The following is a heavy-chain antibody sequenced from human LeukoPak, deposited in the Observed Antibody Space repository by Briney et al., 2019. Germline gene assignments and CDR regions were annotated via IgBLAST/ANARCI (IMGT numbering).Heavy chain of an antibody. V-gene: IGHV3-23*01. J-gene: IGHJ4*02. D-gene: IGHD3-10*01. CDR1: GFTFSSHA. CDR2: IRGSSDVI. Sequence: PGGSLRLSCAASGFTFSSHAMSWVRQAPGKGLEWVSLIRGSSDVIEYADSVRGRFTISRDNSKNTVSLQLNNLRAEDTALYYCAKGQSAGSTFDCWGQGTLVTVSS. CDR3: AKGQSAGSTFDC.